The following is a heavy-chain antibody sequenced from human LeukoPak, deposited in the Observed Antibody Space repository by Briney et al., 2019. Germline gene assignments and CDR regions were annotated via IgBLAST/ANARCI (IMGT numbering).Heavy chain of an antibody. CDR3: VRICGTNGGTSDY. J-gene: IGHJ4*02. CDR1: GLTFSNYL. Sequence: GGSLRLSCAASGLTFSNYLMDWVRQVPGKGLVWVSRIKGDGTSTYYADSVQGRFTISRDNAKNTLYLQMNSLRVEDTALYYCVRICGTNGGTSDYWGQGTLVTVSS. CDR2: IKGDGTST. D-gene: IGHD1-26*01. V-gene: IGHV3-74*01.